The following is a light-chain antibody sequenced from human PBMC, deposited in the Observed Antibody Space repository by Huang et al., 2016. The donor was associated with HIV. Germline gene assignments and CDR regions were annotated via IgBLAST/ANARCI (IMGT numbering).Light chain of an antibody. J-gene: IGKJ3*01. CDR1: QGIRYY. CDR3: QKYNSAPS. Sequence: DIQMTQSPSSLSASVGDRVTITCRASQGIRYYLAWYQQKPGKVPKLLIYVASALQSGVPSRFSGSVSGTDFTLTISSLQPEDVATYYCQKYNSAPSFGPGTKVDIK. CDR2: VAS. V-gene: IGKV1-27*01.